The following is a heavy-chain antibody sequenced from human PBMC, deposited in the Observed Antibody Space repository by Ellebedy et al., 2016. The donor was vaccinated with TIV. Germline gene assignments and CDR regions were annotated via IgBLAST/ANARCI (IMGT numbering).Heavy chain of an antibody. J-gene: IGHJ4*02. CDR3: ASLRD. CDR2: IFHTGII. V-gene: IGHV4-59*01. CDR1: GVSITRYY. Sequence: SETLSLXCSVSGVSITRYYWSWIRQSPGRGLEWIGYIFHTGIIKYNPSLKNRVIISIDASKNHFSLNLTTTTAADTAVYYCASLRDWGQGTLVTVSS.